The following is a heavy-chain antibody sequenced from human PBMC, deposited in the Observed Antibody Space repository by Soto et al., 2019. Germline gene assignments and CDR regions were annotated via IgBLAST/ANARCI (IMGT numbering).Heavy chain of an antibody. V-gene: IGHV1-2*02. CDR3: ARARGTAVSELYHYYGMDV. J-gene: IGHJ6*02. CDR1: GYTFTDYY. D-gene: IGHD4-4*01. CDR2: INPNSGGT. Sequence: ASVKVSCKASGYTFTDYYMHWVRQAPGQGLEWMGCINPNSGGTIYAQKFQGRVTMTGDTYISTAYMELSRLRSDDTAMYYCARARGTAVSELYHYYGMDVWGQGTTVTVSS.